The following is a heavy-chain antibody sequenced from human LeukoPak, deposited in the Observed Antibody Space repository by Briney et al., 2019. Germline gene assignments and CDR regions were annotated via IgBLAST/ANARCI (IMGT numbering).Heavy chain of an antibody. D-gene: IGHD3-22*01. CDR3: ARHVDPVVVTSSFDS. Sequence: GESLTVSCKVSGYSFTGYWISGVRQMPAKGLEWMGRIYPGDSYVKYSPSFQGHGTISADESISTAYLHWSSLEASDTAMYYCARHVDPVVVTSSFDSWGQGTLVTVSS. CDR2: IYPGDSYV. J-gene: IGHJ4*02. V-gene: IGHV5-10-1*01. CDR1: GYSFTGYW.